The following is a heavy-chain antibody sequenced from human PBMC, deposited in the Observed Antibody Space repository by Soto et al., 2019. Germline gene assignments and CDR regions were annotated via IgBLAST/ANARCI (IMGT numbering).Heavy chain of an antibody. J-gene: IGHJ5*02. CDR2: INAGNGNT. D-gene: IGHD3-3*01. Sequence: ASVKVSCKASGYSFTSYAMHWVRQAPGQRLEWMGWINAGNGNTKYSQKFQGRVTITRDTSASTAYMELSSLRSEDTAVYYCARSRHDYDFWSGYPYNWSAPWGQGTLVTVSS. V-gene: IGHV1-3*01. CDR1: GYSFTSYA. CDR3: ARSRHDYDFWSGYPYNWSAP.